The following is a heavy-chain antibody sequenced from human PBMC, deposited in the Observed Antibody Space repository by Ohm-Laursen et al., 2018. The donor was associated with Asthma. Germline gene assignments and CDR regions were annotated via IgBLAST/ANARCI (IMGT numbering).Heavy chain of an antibody. J-gene: IGHJ5*02. CDR2: ISWDGGTI. CDR3: AKDAYGDQNWFGP. D-gene: IGHD4-17*01. V-gene: IGHV3-9*01. CDR1: RFIFDDYV. Sequence: SLRLSCAASRFIFDDYVMHWVRQAPGKGLEWVSSISWDGGTIGYADSVKGRFTISRDNAKNSLYLQMNSLRAEDTALYYCAKDAYGDQNWFGPWGQGTLVTVSS.